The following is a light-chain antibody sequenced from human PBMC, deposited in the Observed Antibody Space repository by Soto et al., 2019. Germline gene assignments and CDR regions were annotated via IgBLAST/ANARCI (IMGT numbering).Light chain of an antibody. Sequence: AIRMTQSPSSFSASTGDRVTITCRASQDISTYLAWYQQKPGKAPKLLIYAASILQSGVPSRFSGSGSGTDFTLTISCLQSEDFATYYCQQYHSYPRTFGQGTKVEIK. CDR1: QDISTY. V-gene: IGKV1-8*01. CDR3: QQYHSYPRT. CDR2: AAS. J-gene: IGKJ1*01.